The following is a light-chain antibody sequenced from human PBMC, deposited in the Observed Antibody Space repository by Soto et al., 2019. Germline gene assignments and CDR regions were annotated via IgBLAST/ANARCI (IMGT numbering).Light chain of an antibody. CDR2: DAS. CDR1: QSISSW. V-gene: IGKV1-5*01. Sequence: DIQMTQSPSTLSASVGARVTITCRASQSISSWLAWYQPKPGKAPKLLIYDASSLESGVPSRFSGSGSGTEGTLTISSLQPDELATYYCQQYNSYPFTFGPGTKVDIK. CDR3: QQYNSYPFT. J-gene: IGKJ3*01.